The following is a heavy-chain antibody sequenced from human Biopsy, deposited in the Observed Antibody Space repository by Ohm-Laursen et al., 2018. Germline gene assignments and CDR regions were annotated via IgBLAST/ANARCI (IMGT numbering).Heavy chain of an antibody. CDR2: INHSGRT. CDR1: GASFNGYY. D-gene: IGHD3-22*01. V-gene: IGHV4-34*01. Sequence: GTLSLTCAVYGASFNGYYWSWIRQTPGKGLEWIGEINHSGRTNYNPSLKSRVTISVDTSKNQFSLKVRSVTAADTAVYYCVRGVDYYDPYHYYALDVWGQGTTVTVSS. J-gene: IGHJ6*02. CDR3: VRGVDYYDPYHYYALDV.